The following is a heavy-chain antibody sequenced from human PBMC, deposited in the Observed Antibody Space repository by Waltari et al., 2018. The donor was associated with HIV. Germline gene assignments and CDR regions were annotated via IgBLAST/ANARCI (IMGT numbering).Heavy chain of an antibody. J-gene: IGHJ6*02. Sequence: QVRLVESGGGVVEPERSLRLSCPVSGFILRIYAMHRVRPAPGKGLRGGEGISKEGKDKYHADPGKCPFTIARDNSGDTLYRQMDSLRAEDTALYYCARDGEFGRSVNHFYNMDVWGQGTTVTVSS. CDR3: ARDGEFGRSVNHFYNMDV. CDR2: ISKEGKDK. V-gene: IGHV3-30*04. D-gene: IGHD3-10*01. CDR1: GFILRIYA.